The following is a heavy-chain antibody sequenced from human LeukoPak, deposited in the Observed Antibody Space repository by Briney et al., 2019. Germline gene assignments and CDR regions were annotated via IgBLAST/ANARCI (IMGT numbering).Heavy chain of an antibody. J-gene: IGHJ1*01. CDR3: AKANPNPRLTYFQH. CDR1: GFTFSSYA. CDR2: ISGSGGST. D-gene: IGHD3-16*01. V-gene: IGHV3-23*01. Sequence: PGGSLRLSCAASGFTFSSYAMSWVRQAPGKGLDCASAISGSGGSTYYADSVKGRFTISRDNSKNTLYLQMNSLRAEDTAVYYCAKANPNPRLTYFQHWGQGTLVTVSS.